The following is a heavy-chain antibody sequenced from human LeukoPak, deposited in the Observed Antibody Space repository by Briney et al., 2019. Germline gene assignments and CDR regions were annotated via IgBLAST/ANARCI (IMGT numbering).Heavy chain of an antibody. CDR2: IRYDGNNK. CDR1: GFTFSSYG. D-gene: IGHD6-19*01. J-gene: IGHJ4*02. Sequence: GGSLRLSCAASGFTFSSYGMHWVRQAPGKGLEWVAFIRYDGNNKYYADSVKGRFTISRDNSKNTLYLQMNSLRAEDTAVYYCARDISSGWGPFDYWGQGTLVTVSS. V-gene: IGHV3-30*02. CDR3: ARDISSGWGPFDY.